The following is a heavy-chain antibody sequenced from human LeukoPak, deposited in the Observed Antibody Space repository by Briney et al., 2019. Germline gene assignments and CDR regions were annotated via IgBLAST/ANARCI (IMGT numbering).Heavy chain of an antibody. CDR1: GGSISSSSYY. J-gene: IGHJ4*02. V-gene: IGHV4-39*01. CDR2: IYYSGST. Sequence: SETLSLTCTVSGGSISSSSYYWGWIRQPPGKGLEWIGSIYYSGSTYYNPSLKSRVTISVDTSKNQFSLKLSSVTAADTAVYYCARQVAGVNDYWGQGTLVTASS. CDR3: ARQVAGVNDY. D-gene: IGHD6-19*01.